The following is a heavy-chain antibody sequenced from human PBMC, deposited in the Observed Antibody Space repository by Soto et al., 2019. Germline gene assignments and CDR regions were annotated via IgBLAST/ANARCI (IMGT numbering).Heavy chain of an antibody. D-gene: IGHD6-13*01. Sequence: SETLSLTCTVSGGSISSGDYYWSWIRQPPGKGLEWIGYIYYSGSTYYNPSLKSRVTISVDTSKNQFSLKLSSVTAADTAVYYCARERPDGSRLAPWGRGTRVTVSS. CDR3: ARERPDGSRLAP. CDR1: GGSISSGDYY. CDR2: IYYSGST. J-gene: IGHJ5*02. V-gene: IGHV4-30-4*01.